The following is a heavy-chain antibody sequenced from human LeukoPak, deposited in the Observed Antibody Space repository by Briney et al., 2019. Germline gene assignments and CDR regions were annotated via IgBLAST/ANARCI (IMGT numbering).Heavy chain of an antibody. CDR2: IYSGGST. Sequence: GGSLRLSCAASGFTVSSNYMSWVRQAPGKGLEWVSVIYSGGSTYYADSVKGRFTISRDNSKNTLYLQMNSLRAEDTAVYYCAKDMSKTYYYDSSGEDPSSGLWDYWGQGTLVTVSS. D-gene: IGHD3-22*01. V-gene: IGHV3-53*01. CDR3: AKDMSKTYYYDSSGEDPSSGLWDY. J-gene: IGHJ4*02. CDR1: GFTVSSNY.